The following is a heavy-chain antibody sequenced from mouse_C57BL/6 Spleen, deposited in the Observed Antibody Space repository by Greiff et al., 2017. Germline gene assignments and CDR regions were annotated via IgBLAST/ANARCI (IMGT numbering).Heavy chain of an antibody. CDR2: ISYDGSN. J-gene: IGHJ1*03. CDR1: GYSITSGYY. D-gene: IGHD2-1*01. Sequence: EVQLVESGPGLVKPSQSLSLTCSVTGYSITSGYYWNWIRQFPGNKLEWMGYISYDGSNNYNPSLKNRISITRDTSKNQFFLKLNSVTTEDTATYYCARGGFYGNHWYFDVWGTGTTVTVSS. CDR3: ARGGFYGNHWYFDV. V-gene: IGHV3-6*01.